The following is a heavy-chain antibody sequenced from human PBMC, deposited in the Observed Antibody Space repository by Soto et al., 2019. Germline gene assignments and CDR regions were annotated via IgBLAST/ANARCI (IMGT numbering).Heavy chain of an antibody. J-gene: IGHJ4*02. CDR1: GFTFSSYA. CDR2: ISYDGSNK. V-gene: IGHV3-30-3*01. CDR3: ARSGDGYFDY. Sequence: GGSLRLSCAAFGFTFSSYAMHWVRQAPGKGLEWVAVISYDGSNKYYADSVKGRFTISRDNSKNTLYLQMNSLRAEDTAVYYCARSGDGYFDYWGQGTLVTVSS. D-gene: IGHD1-26*01.